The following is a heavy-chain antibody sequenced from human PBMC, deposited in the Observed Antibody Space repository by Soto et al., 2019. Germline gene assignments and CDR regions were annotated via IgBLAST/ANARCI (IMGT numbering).Heavy chain of an antibody. CDR1: GYTFTSYG. CDR3: ARDADYDFWSGDAQGPYYFDY. Sequence: ASVKVSCKASGYTFTSYGISWVRQAPGQGLEWMGWISAYNGNTNYAQKLQGRVTMTTDTSTSTAYMELRSLRSDDTAVYYCARDADYDFWSGDAQGPYYFDYWGQGTLVTLSS. J-gene: IGHJ4*02. D-gene: IGHD3-3*01. CDR2: ISAYNGNT. V-gene: IGHV1-18*01.